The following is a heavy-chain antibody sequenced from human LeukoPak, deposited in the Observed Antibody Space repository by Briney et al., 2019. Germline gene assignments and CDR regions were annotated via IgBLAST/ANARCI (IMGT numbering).Heavy chain of an antibody. CDR2: ISGSGGNT. V-gene: IGHV3-23*01. D-gene: IGHD3-3*01. Sequence: ETLSLTCTVSGGSISSYYWSWIRQPPGKGLEWVSAISGSGGNTFYADSVKGRFTISRDNSKNTLYLEMNSLRAEDTAVYYCAARYWSGYYTSSGDHWGQGTLVTVSS. CDR3: AARYWSGYYTSSGDH. CDR1: GGSISSYY. J-gene: IGHJ4*02.